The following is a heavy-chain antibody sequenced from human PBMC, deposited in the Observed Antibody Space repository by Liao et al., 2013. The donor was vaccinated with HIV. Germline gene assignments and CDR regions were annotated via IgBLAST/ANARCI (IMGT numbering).Heavy chain of an antibody. J-gene: IGHJ4*02. CDR1: RVSISSADYS. Sequence: QVPLQESGSGLVKPSQTLSLTCTVSRVSISSADYSWHWIRQPPGKGLEWIGYIYHSGSTYYNPSLKSRVTISVDRSKNQFSLKLSSVTAADTAVYYCARGDWAVTTEGGLDYWGQGTLVTVSS. CDR3: ARGDWAVTTEGGLDY. V-gene: IGHV4-30-2*01. D-gene: IGHD4-17*01. CDR2: IYHSGST.